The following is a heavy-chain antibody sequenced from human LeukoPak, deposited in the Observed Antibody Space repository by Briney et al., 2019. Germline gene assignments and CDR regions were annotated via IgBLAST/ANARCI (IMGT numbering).Heavy chain of an antibody. CDR3: AKDRGRSYSPYYFDY. CDR2: ISGSGGST. CDR1: GFTFSSYA. J-gene: IGHJ4*02. V-gene: IGHV3-23*01. Sequence: GGSLRLSCAASGFTFSSYAISWVRQAPGKGLEWVSAISGSGGSTYYADSVKGRFTISRDNSKNTLYLQMNSLRAEDTAVYYCAKDRGRSYSPYYFDYWGQGTLVTVSS. D-gene: IGHD1-26*01.